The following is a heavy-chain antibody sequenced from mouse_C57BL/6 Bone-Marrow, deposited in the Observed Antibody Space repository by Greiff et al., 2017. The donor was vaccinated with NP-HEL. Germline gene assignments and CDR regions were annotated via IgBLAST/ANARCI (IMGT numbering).Heavy chain of an antibody. J-gene: IGHJ2*01. D-gene: IGHD2-3*01. CDR1: GYTFTSYG. Sequence: QVQLKESGAELARPGASVKLSCKASGYTFTSYGISWVKQRTGQGLEWIGEIYPRSGNPYYIEKFKGKATLTADKSSRTAYMELRSLTSEDSAVYFCARGDIWLLQNYWGQGTTLTVSS. V-gene: IGHV1-81*01. CDR3: ARGDIWLLQNY. CDR2: IYPRSGNP.